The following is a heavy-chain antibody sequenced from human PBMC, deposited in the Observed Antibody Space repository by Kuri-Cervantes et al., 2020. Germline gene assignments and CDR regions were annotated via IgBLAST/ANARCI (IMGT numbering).Heavy chain of an antibody. J-gene: IGHJ6*03. D-gene: IGHD3-22*01. V-gene: IGHV4-39*07. CDR1: GGSISSSSYY. Sequence: SETLSLTCTVSGGSISSSSYYWGWIRQPPGKGLEWIGSIYYSGSTYYNPSLKSRVTISVDTSRNQFSLKLSSVTAADTAVYYCARDDSSGYYYAGYYYYMDVWGKGTTVTVSS. CDR3: ARDDSSGYYYAGYYYYMDV. CDR2: IYYSGST.